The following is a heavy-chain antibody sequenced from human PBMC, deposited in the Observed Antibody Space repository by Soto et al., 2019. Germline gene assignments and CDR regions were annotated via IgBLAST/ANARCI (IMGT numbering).Heavy chain of an antibody. J-gene: IGHJ5*02. CDR2: IYYSGST. V-gene: IGHV4-59*01. Sequence: AETLSLTCTVSGGSISIYDSSWIRQPPGKGLEWIGYIYYSGSTNYNPSLKSRVTISVDTSKNQFSLKLSSVTAADTAVYYCARGIGGAVAGTGHWFDPWGQGTLVTVSS. CDR3: ARGIGGAVAGTGHWFDP. CDR1: GGSISIYD. D-gene: IGHD6-19*01.